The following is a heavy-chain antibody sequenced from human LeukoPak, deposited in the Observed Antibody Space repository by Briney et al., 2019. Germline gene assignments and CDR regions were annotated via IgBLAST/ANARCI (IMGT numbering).Heavy chain of an antibody. CDR1: GYTFTSYY. D-gene: IGHD1-1*01. Sequence: EASVKVSCKASGYTFTSYYMHWVRQAPGQGLEWMGGIITIFGTAKYAQKFQGRVTITADESTTTAYMELSSLRSEDTAVYYCARDTPLRLENWFDPWGQGTLVTVSS. V-gene: IGHV1-69*13. CDR3: ARDTPLRLENWFDP. J-gene: IGHJ5*02. CDR2: IITIFGTA.